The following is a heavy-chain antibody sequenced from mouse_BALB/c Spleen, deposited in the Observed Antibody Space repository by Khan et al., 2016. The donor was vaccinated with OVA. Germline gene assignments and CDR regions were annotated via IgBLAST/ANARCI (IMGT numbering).Heavy chain of an antibody. Sequence: QVQLQQSGAELARPGASVKMSCKASGYTFTSYTIHWIKLRPGQGLEWIGYINPSNGYSNYNQKFKDKVTLTADKSSTTAYMQLSSLTSDDSAVYNCAREGAYYRSDGWFAYWGQGTLVTVSA. CDR3: AREGAYYRSDGWFAY. CDR2: INPSNGYS. D-gene: IGHD2-14*01. V-gene: IGHV1-4*01. CDR1: GYTFTSYT. J-gene: IGHJ3*01.